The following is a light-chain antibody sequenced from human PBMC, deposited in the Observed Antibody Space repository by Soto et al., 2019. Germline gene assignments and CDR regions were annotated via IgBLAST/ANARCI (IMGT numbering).Light chain of an antibody. CDR1: QSVSSN. CDR2: GAS. Sequence: EIVMTQSPATLSVSPGERATISCRASQSVSSNLAWYQQKPGQAPTLLIYGASARATGIPVRFSGSRSGTEFALTISSLQSEDFAVYYCQHYNNWPFTFGQGTKLEIK. V-gene: IGKV3-15*01. J-gene: IGKJ2*01. CDR3: QHYNNWPFT.